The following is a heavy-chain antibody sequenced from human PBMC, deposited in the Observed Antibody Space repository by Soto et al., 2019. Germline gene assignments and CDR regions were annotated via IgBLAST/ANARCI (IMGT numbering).Heavy chain of an antibody. CDR2: IKQDGSEE. CDR3: ARDYGGNPGIY. J-gene: IGHJ4*02. Sequence: VQLVESGGGLVQPGGSLRLSCAASGFTFSTYWMSWVRQAPGKGLEWVANIKQDGSEEYYVDSVKGRFTISRDNAKNSLSRQMSSLRTEDTAVYYCARDYGGNPGIYWGQGTLVTVSS. D-gene: IGHD4-17*01. CDR1: GFTFSTYW. V-gene: IGHV3-7*01.